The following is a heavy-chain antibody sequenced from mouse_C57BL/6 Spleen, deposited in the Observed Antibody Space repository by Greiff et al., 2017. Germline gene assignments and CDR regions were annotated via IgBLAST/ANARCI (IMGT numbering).Heavy chain of an antibody. CDR1: GFTFTDYY. J-gene: IGHJ2*01. D-gene: IGHD3-2*02. Sequence: EVKLVESGGGLVQPGASLRLSCAASGFTFTDYYMSWVRQPPGKAPEWLALIRNKANGYTTEYTASVKGRFTISRDNSQNILYLQMNTLRAEDSATYYCVKAQTAQARGGYDFDYWGQGTTLTVSS. CDR3: VKAQTAQARGGYDFDY. CDR2: IRNKANGYTT. V-gene: IGHV7-4*01.